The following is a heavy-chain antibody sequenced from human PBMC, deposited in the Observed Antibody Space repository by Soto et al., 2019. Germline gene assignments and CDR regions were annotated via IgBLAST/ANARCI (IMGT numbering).Heavy chain of an antibody. CDR1: GGTFSNYT. D-gene: IGHD2-15*01. CDR3: ASVGGPSDYYYYYGMDV. J-gene: IGHJ6*01. Sequence: SSVKVSCKASGGTFSNYTISWVRQAPGQALEWMGRIIPILGIANYAQKFQGRVTITADKSTSTAYMELSSLRAEDTAVYYCASVGGPSDYYYYYGMDVWGHGTAVTVS. CDR2: IIPILGIA. V-gene: IGHV1-69*02.